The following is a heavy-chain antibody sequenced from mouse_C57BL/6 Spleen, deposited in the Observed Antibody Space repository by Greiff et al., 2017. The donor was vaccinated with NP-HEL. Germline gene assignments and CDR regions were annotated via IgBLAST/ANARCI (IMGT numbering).Heavy chain of an antibody. Sequence: EVHLVESGPGLVKPSQSLSLTCSVTGYSITSGYYWNWIRQFPGNKLEWMGYISYDGSNNYNPSLKNRISITRDTSKNQFFLKLNSVTTEDTATYYCAREGDYGSDAMDYWGQGTSVTVSS. V-gene: IGHV3-6*01. D-gene: IGHD1-1*01. J-gene: IGHJ4*01. CDR3: AREGDYGSDAMDY. CDR2: ISYDGSN. CDR1: GYSITSGYY.